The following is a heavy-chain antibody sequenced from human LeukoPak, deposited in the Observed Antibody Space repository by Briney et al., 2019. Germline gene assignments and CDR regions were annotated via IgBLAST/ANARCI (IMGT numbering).Heavy chain of an antibody. D-gene: IGHD6-19*01. CDR2: ISGSGGST. CDR3: ATGYSSGWYGRLDY. CDR1: GFTFSSYA. J-gene: IGHJ4*02. V-gene: IGHV3-23*01. Sequence: GGSLRLSCAASGFTFSSYAMSWVRQAPGKGLEWVSAISGSGGSTYYADSVKGRFTISRDNSKNTLYLQMNSLRAEDTAVYYCATGYSSGWYGRLDYWGQGTLVTVSS.